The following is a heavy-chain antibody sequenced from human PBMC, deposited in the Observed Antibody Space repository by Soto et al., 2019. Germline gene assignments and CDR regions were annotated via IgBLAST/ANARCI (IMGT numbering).Heavy chain of an antibody. CDR1: GDSINSDKYY. CDR2: IYFRGNT. J-gene: IGHJ4*02. V-gene: IGHV4-39*01. Sequence: QLQLQESGPGLVKPSETLSLTCSVSGDSINSDKYYWGWIRQPPGKGRGWIGSIYFRGNTYYNPSLQTRVTISLDKSKSQFSLKLNSVTAADSAVYFCARLEGLATISYYFDFWGQGALVTVSS. CDR3: ARLEGLATISYYFDF. D-gene: IGHD3-9*01.